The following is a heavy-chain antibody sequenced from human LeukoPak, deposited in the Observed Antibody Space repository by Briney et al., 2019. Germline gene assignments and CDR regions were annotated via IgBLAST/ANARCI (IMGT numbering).Heavy chain of an antibody. V-gene: IGHV3-21*01. Sequence: GGSLSLSCAASGFTVSSNYMSWVRQAPGKGLEWVSSISSTGSSTYYAESVKGRFTISRDNAKNSLSLQMNSLRAEDTAVYYCARDDTAVAGTELDYWSQGTLVTVSS. CDR1: GFTVSSNY. J-gene: IGHJ4*02. D-gene: IGHD6-19*01. CDR2: ISSTGSST. CDR3: ARDDTAVAGTELDY.